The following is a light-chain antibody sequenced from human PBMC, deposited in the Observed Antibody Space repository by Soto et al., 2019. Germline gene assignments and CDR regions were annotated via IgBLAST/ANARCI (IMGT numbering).Light chain of an antibody. J-gene: IGLJ2*01. Sequence: ELTHPPSVSVAPGQTARITWGGNNIGSKSVHWYQQKPGQAPVLVVYDDSDRPSGIPERFSGSNSGNTATLTISRVEAGDEADYYCQVWDSSSDHVVFGGGTKVTVL. CDR2: DDS. V-gene: IGLV3-21*02. CDR3: QVWDSSSDHVV. CDR1: NIGSKS.